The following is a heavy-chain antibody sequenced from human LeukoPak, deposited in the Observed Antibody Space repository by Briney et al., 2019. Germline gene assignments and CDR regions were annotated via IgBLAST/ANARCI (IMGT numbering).Heavy chain of an antibody. CDR2: VYYSGST. V-gene: IGHV4-59*01. CDR3: VRDLSGSGSFPYGMDV. J-gene: IGHJ6*04. D-gene: IGHD2-15*01. CDR1: GGSIRSYY. Sequence: SETLSLTCTVSGGSIRSYYWSWIRQPPGKGLEWIGYVYYSGSTKYNPSLKSRVTTSVDTSKNEFSLNLSSVTAADTAVYYCVRDLSGSGSFPYGMDVWGKGTTVTVSS.